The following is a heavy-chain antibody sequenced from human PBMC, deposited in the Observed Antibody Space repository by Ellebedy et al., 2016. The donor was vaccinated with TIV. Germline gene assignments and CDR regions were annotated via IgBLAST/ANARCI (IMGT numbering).Heavy chain of an antibody. CDR1: GGTFSSYA. D-gene: IGHD1-26*01. CDR2: IIPILGIA. CDR3: AVLGAADY. Sequence: ASVKVSCKASGGTFSSYAISWVRQAPGQGLEWMGRIIPILGIANYAQKFQGRVTITRDTSASTAYMELSSLRSEDTAVYYCAVLGAADYWGQGTLVTVSP. J-gene: IGHJ4*02. V-gene: IGHV1-69*04.